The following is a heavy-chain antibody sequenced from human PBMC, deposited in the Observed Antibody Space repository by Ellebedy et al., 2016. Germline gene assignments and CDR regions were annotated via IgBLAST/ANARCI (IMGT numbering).Heavy chain of an antibody. V-gene: IGHV3-53*01. CDR2: IYSGGST. CDR3: AKDREDEQWLAVPDAFDI. Sequence: GESLKISXAASGFTVSSNYMSWVRQAPGKGLEWVSVIYSGGSTYYADSVKGRFTISRDNSKNTLYLQMNSLRAEDTAVYYCAKDREDEQWLAVPDAFDIWGQGTMVTVSS. CDR1: GFTVSSNY. J-gene: IGHJ3*02. D-gene: IGHD6-19*01.